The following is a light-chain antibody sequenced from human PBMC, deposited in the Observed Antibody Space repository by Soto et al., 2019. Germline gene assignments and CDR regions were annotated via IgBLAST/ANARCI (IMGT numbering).Light chain of an antibody. CDR1: AGTVTSALY. CDR3: LLSNGDTRV. J-gene: IGLJ2*01. CDR2: DAT. V-gene: IGLV7-46*01. Sequence: QTVVTQEPSLTVSPGGTVTLTCGSSAGTVTSALYPCWFQQRPGRAPRTLIYDATIKASWTPDRFSGSLLGGNAALTLSGAQPEDEADYYCLLSNGDTRVFGGGTKLTVL.